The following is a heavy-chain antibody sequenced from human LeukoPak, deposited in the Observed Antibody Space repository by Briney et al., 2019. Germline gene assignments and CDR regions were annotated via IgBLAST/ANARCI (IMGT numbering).Heavy chain of an antibody. D-gene: IGHD6-13*01. V-gene: IGHV4-34*01. Sequence: SETLSLTCAVYGGSFSGYYWSWIRQPPGKGLEWIGEINHSGSTNYNPSLKSRVTISVDTSKNQFSLKLSSVTAADTAVYYCARVAIGIAAAGNWFDPWGQGTLVTVSS. CDR3: ARVAIGIAAAGNWFDP. J-gene: IGHJ5*02. CDR1: GGSFSGYY. CDR2: INHSGST.